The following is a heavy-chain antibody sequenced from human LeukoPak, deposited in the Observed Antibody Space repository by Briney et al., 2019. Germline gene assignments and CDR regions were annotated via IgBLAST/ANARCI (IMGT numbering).Heavy chain of an antibody. Sequence: ASVKVSCKASGYTFTGYYMHWVRQAPGQGLEWMGWINPNSGGPNYAQKFQGRVTMTRDTSISTAYMELSRLRSDDTAAYYCAREVRRYSSSWAHLYNWFDPWGQGTLVTVSS. CDR2: INPNSGGP. D-gene: IGHD6-13*01. CDR1: GYTFTGYY. CDR3: AREVRRYSSSWAHLYNWFDP. J-gene: IGHJ5*02. V-gene: IGHV1-2*02.